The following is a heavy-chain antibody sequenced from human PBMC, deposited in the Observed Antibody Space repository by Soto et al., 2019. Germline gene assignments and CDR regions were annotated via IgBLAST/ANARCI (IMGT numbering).Heavy chain of an antibody. CDR1: GGTFGSNA. J-gene: IGHJ3*02. V-gene: IGHV1-69*12. Sequence: QVQLVQSGTEVKKPGSSVKVSCKASGGTFGSNAISWVRLAPGQGLEWMGGIIPIFGTINNAQKFQDRVTITAYESANIVYSEFSCLRSEDTAIYFCAREGFTFVPGAVGAAFDIWGQGTLVTVSS. CDR3: AREGFTFVPGAVGAAFDI. D-gene: IGHD1-26*01. CDR2: IIPIFGTI.